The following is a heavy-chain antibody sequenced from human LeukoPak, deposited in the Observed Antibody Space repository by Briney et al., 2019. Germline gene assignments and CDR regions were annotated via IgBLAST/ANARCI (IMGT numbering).Heavy chain of an antibody. CDR1: GFTFSSYG. CDR2: ISSRRRTI. D-gene: IGHD3-22*01. Sequence: QSGGSLTLSCAASGFTFSSYGMSWVRHARGEGLEWVSYISSRRRTINYADSVEGRFTISRDNANTSLYLQMNSLSAEDTAVYYCARDTYYYDGSGYYLMVGFDYWGQGTLVTVAS. V-gene: IGHV3-48*01. J-gene: IGHJ4*02. CDR3: ARDTYYYDGSGYYLMVGFDY.